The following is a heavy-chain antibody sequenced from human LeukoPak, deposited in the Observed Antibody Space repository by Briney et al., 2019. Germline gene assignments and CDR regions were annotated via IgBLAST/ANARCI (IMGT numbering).Heavy chain of an antibody. D-gene: IGHD6-13*01. J-gene: IGHJ5*02. CDR3: ATQSANIEAAAGKANWFDP. Sequence: PSETLSLTCAVYGGSFTGYSWRWIRQSPTKGLEWIGELNHNGNTYYNPSLKSRVIISVDTSKNQFSLKLSSVTAADTAVYYCATQSANIEAAAGKANWFDPWGQGTLVTVSS. CDR1: GGSFTGYS. V-gene: IGHV4-34*01. CDR2: LNHNGNT.